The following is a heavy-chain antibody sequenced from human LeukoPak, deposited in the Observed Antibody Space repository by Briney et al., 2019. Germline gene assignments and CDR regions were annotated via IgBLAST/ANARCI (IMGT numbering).Heavy chain of an antibody. V-gene: IGHV1-8*01. J-gene: IGHJ2*01. CDR3: ARMRGYSLGYWYLDL. CDR1: EYTFTSYD. D-gene: IGHD5-18*01. CDR2: MNPTSGYT. Sequence: ASVKVSCKAAEYTFTSYDINWVRQATGQGLEWMGWMNPTSGYTGYAQKFQGRVTITRDTSISTAYMELSSLRSDDTAVYYCARMRGYSLGYWYLDLWGRGTLVTVSS.